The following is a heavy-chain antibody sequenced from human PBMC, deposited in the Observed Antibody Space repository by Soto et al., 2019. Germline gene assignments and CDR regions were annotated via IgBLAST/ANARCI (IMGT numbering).Heavy chain of an antibody. D-gene: IGHD3-3*01. Sequence: SETLSLTCAVSGYSLNNDNWWGWIRQPPGKGLEWIGYIYYSGTTYYNPSLKSRVTLSVDMSKNQFSLNLNSVTAVDTAVYFCARNFGHGLYYFDYWGQGTLVTVSS. CDR3: ARNFGHGLYYFDY. V-gene: IGHV4-28*01. CDR1: GYSLNNDNW. J-gene: IGHJ4*02. CDR2: IYYSGTT.